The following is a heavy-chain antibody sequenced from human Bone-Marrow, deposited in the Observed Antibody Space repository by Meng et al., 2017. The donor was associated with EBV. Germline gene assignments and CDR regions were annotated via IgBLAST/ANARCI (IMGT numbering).Heavy chain of an antibody. CDR2: INHSGST. CDR1: GGSFSGYY. D-gene: IGHD2/OR15-2a*01. Sequence: QGQLQQWRAGLLKPSETLSLTCAVYGGSFSGYYWSWIRQPPGKGLEWIGEINHSGSTNYNPSLKSRITVSVDTSKNQFSLKLSSVTAADTAVYYCARERPRISTARPYYFDYWGQGTLVTVSS. V-gene: IGHV4-34*01. J-gene: IGHJ4*02. CDR3: ARERPRISTARPYYFDY.